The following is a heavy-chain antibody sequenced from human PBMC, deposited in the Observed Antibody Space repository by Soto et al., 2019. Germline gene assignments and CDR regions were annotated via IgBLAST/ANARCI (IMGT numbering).Heavy chain of an antibody. CDR3: ARSSIEPRVFMYPFDS. Sequence: SETLSLTCTVSGGSISPYYWGWIRQSPGKGLEWIESIYCSGVTHYNPSLKSRVAISLDTSKNQFSLRLNSVTAADTAVYYCARSSIEPRVFMYPFDSWGQGTLVTVSS. J-gene: IGHJ4*02. V-gene: IGHV4-39*01. CDR1: GGSISPYY. CDR2: IYCSGVT. D-gene: IGHD6-6*01.